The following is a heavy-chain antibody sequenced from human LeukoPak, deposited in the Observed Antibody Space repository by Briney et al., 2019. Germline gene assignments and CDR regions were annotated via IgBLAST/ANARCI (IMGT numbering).Heavy chain of an antibody. CDR1: GFTFSSYS. J-gene: IGHJ4*02. Sequence: GGSLRLSCAASGFTFSSYSMNWVRQAPGKGLEWVSSISSSSSYIYYADSVKGRFTVSSDNAKNSLYLQMNSLRAEDTAVYYCARDKYCGGDCPIDYWGQGTLVTVSS. CDR3: ARDKYCGGDCPIDY. CDR2: ISSSSSYI. D-gene: IGHD2-21*01. V-gene: IGHV3-21*01.